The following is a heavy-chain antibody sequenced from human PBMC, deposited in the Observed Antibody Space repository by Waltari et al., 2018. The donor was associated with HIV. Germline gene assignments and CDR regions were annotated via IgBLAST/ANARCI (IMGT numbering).Heavy chain of an antibody. CDR1: GGSISSGGYY. D-gene: IGHD1-7*01. V-gene: IGHV4-31*03. CDR3: ARDRVTGTTSAYYYYGMDV. CDR2: IYYSGST. J-gene: IGHJ6*02. Sequence: QVQLQESGPGLVKPSQTLSLTCTVSGGSISSGGYYWSWIRQHPGKGLEWIGYIYYSGSTYYNPSLKSRVTISVDTSKNQFSLKLSSVTAADTAVYYCARDRVTGTTSAYYYYGMDVWGQGTTVTVSS.